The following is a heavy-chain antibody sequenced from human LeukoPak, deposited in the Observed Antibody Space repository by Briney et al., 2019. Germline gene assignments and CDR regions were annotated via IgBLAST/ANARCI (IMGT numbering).Heavy chain of an antibody. CDR3: ARGPIYPKSGDYPNYYFDY. J-gene: IGHJ4*02. CDR1: GYTFTDYD. CDR2: MNPNSGVT. V-gene: IGHV1-8*01. D-gene: IGHD1-26*01. Sequence: ASVKVSCKASGYTFTDYDINWVRQAPGQGLEWMGWMNPNSGVTVYAQKFQGRVSMTRDTSVSTAYMELSSLRSEGTAVYFCARGPIYPKSGDYPNYYFDYWGQGTLVTVSS.